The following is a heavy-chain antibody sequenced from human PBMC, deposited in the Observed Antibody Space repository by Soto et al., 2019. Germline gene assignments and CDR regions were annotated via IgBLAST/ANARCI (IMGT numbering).Heavy chain of an antibody. CDR3: ARDSPYYRWKWLADAFDI. V-gene: IGHV1-18*01. Sequence: GASVKVSCKASGYTFTSYGISWVRQAPGQGLEWMGWISAYNGNTNYAQKLQGRVTMTTDTSTSTAYMELRSLRSDDTAVYYCARDSPYYRWKWLADAFDIWGQGTMVTVS. CDR2: ISAYNGNT. D-gene: IGHD3-22*01. J-gene: IGHJ3*02. CDR1: GYTFTSYG.